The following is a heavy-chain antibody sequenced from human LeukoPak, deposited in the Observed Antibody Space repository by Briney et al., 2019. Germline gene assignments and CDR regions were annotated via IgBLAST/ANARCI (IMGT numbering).Heavy chain of an antibody. V-gene: IGHV5-51*01. Sequence: GESLKISCKGSGYSFTSYWIGWVRQMPGKGLEWMGIVYPGDSDTRYSPSFQGQVTISADKSISTAYLQWSSLKASDTAMYYCARLGPSTVTPYYYYYYYMDVWGKGTTVTVSS. D-gene: IGHD4-11*01. CDR1: GYSFTSYW. CDR3: ARLGPSTVTPYYYYYYYMDV. CDR2: VYPGDSDT. J-gene: IGHJ6*03.